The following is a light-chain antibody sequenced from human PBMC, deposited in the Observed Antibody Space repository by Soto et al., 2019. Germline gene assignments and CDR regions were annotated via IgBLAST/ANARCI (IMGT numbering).Light chain of an antibody. CDR1: QSISSW. Sequence: DIQMTQSPSTLSASVGDRVTITCRASQSISSWLAWYQQKPGKAPKLLIYKASSLESGVPSRFNGSGSGKEFTFTISSLQPDDFATYYCQQYNSYWTFGQGTKVDIK. J-gene: IGKJ1*01. V-gene: IGKV1-5*03. CDR2: KAS. CDR3: QQYNSYWT.